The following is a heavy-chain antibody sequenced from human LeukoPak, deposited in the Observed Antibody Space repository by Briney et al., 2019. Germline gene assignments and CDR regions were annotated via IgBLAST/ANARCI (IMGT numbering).Heavy chain of an antibody. J-gene: IGHJ6*02. CDR1: GYTFTGYY. Sequence: ASVKVSCKASGYTFTGYYLHWVRQAPGQGLEWVVWINPNNGGTNYAQTFQGRVTMTRDMSISTAYMELSRLRFDDTAVYYCARDQIGHSYGSGMDVWGQGTTVTVSS. V-gene: IGHV1-2*02. D-gene: IGHD5-18*01. CDR3: ARDQIGHSYGSGMDV. CDR2: INPNNGGT.